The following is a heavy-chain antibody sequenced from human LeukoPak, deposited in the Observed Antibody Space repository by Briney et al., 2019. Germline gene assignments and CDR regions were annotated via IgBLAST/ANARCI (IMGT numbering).Heavy chain of an antibody. CDR3: ARGGHYDILTGYYQDDY. Sequence: ASVKVSCKASGHTFTSYDINWVRQATGQGLEWMGWMNPNSGNTGYAQKFQGRVTMTRNTSISTAYMELSSLRSEDTAVYYCARGGHYDILTGYYQDDYWGQGTLVTVSS. CDR2: MNPNSGNT. V-gene: IGHV1-8*01. D-gene: IGHD3-9*01. CDR1: GHTFTSYD. J-gene: IGHJ4*02.